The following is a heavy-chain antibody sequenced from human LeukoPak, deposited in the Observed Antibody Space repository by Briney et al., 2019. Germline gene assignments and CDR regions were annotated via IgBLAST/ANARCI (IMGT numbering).Heavy chain of an antibody. D-gene: IGHD2-15*01. CDR2: IIPMFGTA. Sequence: ATVKVSCKASGGTSSNYGISWVRQAPGQGLEWMGGIIPMFGTANYAQKFQGRVTITTDEFTSTAYMEVSSLRSEDTAVYYCEREEHCSGGSCSNAFDYWGQGTLVTVSS. CDR1: GGTSSNYG. J-gene: IGHJ4*02. CDR3: EREEHCSGGSCSNAFDY. V-gene: IGHV1-69*05.